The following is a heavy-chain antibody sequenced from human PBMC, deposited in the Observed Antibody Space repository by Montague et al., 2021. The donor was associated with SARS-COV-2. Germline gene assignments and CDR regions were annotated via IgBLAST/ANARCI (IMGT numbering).Heavy chain of an antibody. J-gene: IGHJ4*02. CDR3: ARWDPQTLTVISLRGKSANDY. V-gene: IGHV4-34*01. CDR1: GESFGGFF. Sequence: SETLSLTCAVYGESFGGFFWSWIRQPPGKGLEWIAEINDRGVTNYNYNPSLGSRVTISADTSKSQFSLKLRSVTAADTAVYYCARWDPQTLTVISLRGKSANDYWGQGTLVTVSS. CDR2: INDRGVTNY. D-gene: IGHD4-11*01.